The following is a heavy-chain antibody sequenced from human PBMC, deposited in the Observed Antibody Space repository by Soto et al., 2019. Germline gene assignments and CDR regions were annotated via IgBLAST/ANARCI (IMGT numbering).Heavy chain of an antibody. D-gene: IGHD6-13*01. Sequence: PGESLKISCKGSGYSFTSYWIGWVRQMPGKGLEWMGIIYPGDSDTRYSPPFQGQVTISADKSISTAYLQWSSLKASDTAMYYCARTSAAGKYYYGMAVWGQGTTVTVSS. J-gene: IGHJ6*02. CDR3: ARTSAAGKYYYGMAV. CDR1: GYSFTSYW. V-gene: IGHV5-51*01. CDR2: IYPGDSDT.